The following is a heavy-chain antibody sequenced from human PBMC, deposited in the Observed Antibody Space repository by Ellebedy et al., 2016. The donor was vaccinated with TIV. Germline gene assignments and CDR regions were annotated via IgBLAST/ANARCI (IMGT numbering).Heavy chain of an antibody. CDR1: GITFSNAW. CDR3: ATGARSEGGY. Sequence: GESLKISCTTSGITFSNAWMSWVRQAPGKGLEWVANIKEDGSRTSYVDSVRGRFTISRDNAKNSLYLQMNSLRAEDTAVYYCATGARSEGGYWGQGTLVTVSS. V-gene: IGHV3-7*01. J-gene: IGHJ4*02. D-gene: IGHD2-15*01. CDR2: IKEDGSRT.